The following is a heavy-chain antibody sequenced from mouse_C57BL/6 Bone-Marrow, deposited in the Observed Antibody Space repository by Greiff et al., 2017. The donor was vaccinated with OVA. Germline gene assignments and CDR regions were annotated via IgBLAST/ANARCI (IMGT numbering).Heavy chain of an antibody. CDR1: GFNIKDDY. CDR2: IDPENGDT. Sequence: EVKLQESGAELVRPGASVKLSCTASGFNIKDDYMHWVKQRPEQGLEWMGWIDPENGDTEYASKFQGKATITADTSSNTAYLQLSSLTSEDTAVYYGTTLYYYAMDYWGQGTSVTVSS. CDR3: TTLYYYAMDY. J-gene: IGHJ4*01. V-gene: IGHV14-4*01.